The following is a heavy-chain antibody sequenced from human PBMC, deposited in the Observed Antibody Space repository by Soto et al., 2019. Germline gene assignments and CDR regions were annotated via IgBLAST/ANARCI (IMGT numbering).Heavy chain of an antibody. Sequence: QVQLVQSGAEVKKPGSSVKVSCKASGGTFSSYTISWVRQAPGQGLEWMGRIIPILGIANYAQKFQGRVTITAEKSTSTAYMELSSLRSEATAVYYCARSGSGSASFDYWGQGTLVTVSS. D-gene: IGHD3-3*01. CDR1: GGTFSSYT. CDR2: IIPILGIA. J-gene: IGHJ4*02. V-gene: IGHV1-69*02. CDR3: ARSGSGSASFDY.